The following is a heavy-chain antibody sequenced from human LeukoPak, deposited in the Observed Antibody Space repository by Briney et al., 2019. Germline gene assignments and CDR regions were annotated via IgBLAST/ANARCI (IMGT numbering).Heavy chain of an antibody. J-gene: IGHJ4*02. D-gene: IGHD3-10*02. V-gene: IGHV1-18*01. CDR2: ISAYNGNT. CDR1: GYTFTSYG. CDR3: ARDQLSSGSYYTQSPVSFDY. Sequence: GASVKVSCKASGYTFTSYGISWVRQAPGQGLEWMGWISAYNGNTNYAQKLQGRVTMTTDTSTSTAYMELRSLRSDDTAVYYCARDQLSSGSYYTQSPVSFDYWGQGTLVTVSS.